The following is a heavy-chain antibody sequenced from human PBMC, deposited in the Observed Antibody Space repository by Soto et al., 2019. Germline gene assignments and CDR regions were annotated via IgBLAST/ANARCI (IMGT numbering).Heavy chain of an antibody. CDR2: ISYDGKQT. V-gene: IGHV3-30*03. CDR1: GVTFKDYG. D-gene: IGHD3-16*01. Sequence: GGSMRISSGARGVTFKDYGMHWFRQAPGKGLEWVAVISYDGKQTYYADSVKGRFTISKDKSKRTLFLQMNSLRVDDTAVYYCARDGWGSNWYFDLWGRGTLVTVAS. J-gene: IGHJ2*01. CDR3: ARDGWGSNWYFDL.